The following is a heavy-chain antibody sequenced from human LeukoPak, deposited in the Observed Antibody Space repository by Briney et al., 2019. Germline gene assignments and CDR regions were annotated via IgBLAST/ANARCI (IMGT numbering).Heavy chain of an antibody. J-gene: IGHJ4*02. CDR3: VRGDSRDY. D-gene: IGHD3-22*01. Sequence: GGSLRLSCAASGFTFSSYGMHWVRQAPGKGLEWVAFIRYDGSNKYYAGSVKGRFTISRDNAKNSLYLQLNSLRAEDTAVYYCVRGDSRDYWGQGTLITVSS. CDR1: GFTFSSYG. V-gene: IGHV3-30*02. CDR2: IRYDGSNK.